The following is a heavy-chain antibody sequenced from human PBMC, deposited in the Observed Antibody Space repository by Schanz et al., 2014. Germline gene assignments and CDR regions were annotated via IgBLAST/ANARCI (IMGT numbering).Heavy chain of an antibody. J-gene: IGHJ3*02. CDR3: ARKMKVGVYGGKGHDSLDI. D-gene: IGHD3-22*01. CDR1: GFTFSSYG. CDR2: ISGSSRTI. V-gene: IGHV3-48*04. Sequence: ERLVESGGGVVQPGRSLRLSCAASGFTFSSYGMHWVRQAPGKGLEWVSYISGSSRTIYYADSVKGRFTVSRDNAKNTLYLQMNTLRAEGTAVYYCARKMKVGVYGGKGHDSLDIWGQGTMVTVSS.